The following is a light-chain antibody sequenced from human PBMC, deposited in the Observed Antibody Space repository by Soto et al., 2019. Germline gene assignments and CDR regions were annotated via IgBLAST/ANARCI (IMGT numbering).Light chain of an antibody. V-gene: IGKV1-27*01. J-gene: IGKJ4*01. CDR3: QKHNRAPL. Sequence: DIQMTQSPSSLSASVGNRVIITCRASQDISNYLAWYQQKPGKVPKLLIYGASTLQSGVPSRFSGSGSGTDFTLTISSLQPEDVATYYCQKHNRAPLFGGGTEVEIK. CDR1: QDISNY. CDR2: GAS.